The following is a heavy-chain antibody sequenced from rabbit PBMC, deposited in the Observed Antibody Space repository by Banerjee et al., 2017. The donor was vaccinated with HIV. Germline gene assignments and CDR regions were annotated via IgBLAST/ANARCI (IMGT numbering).Heavy chain of an antibody. D-gene: IGHD1-1*01. CDR1: GFDFSRYYM. CDR3: ARDLTSSSGYAFNL. Sequence: QEQLKETGGGLVQPGGSLTLSCKASGFDFSRYYMSWVRQAPGKGLEWIGCIDTGDGDTYYASWVNGRFTISKTSSTTVTLQMTSLTAADTATHFCARDLTSSSGYAFNLRGPGTLVTIS. J-gene: IGHJ4*01. V-gene: IGHV1S45*01. CDR2: IDTGDGDT.